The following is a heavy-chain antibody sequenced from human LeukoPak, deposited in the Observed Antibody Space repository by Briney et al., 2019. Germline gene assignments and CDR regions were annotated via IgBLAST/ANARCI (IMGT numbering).Heavy chain of an antibody. V-gene: IGHV4-59*01. CDR2: IYYSGST. J-gene: IGHJ5*02. CDR3: ARTKTYYDILTGYPSWFDP. Sequence: PSETLSLTCTVSGGSISSYYWSWIRQPPGKGLEWIGCIYYSGSTNYNPSLKSRVTISVDTSKNQFSLKLSSVTAADTAVYYCARTKTYYDILTGYPSWFDPWGQGTLVTVSS. CDR1: GGSISSYY. D-gene: IGHD3-9*01.